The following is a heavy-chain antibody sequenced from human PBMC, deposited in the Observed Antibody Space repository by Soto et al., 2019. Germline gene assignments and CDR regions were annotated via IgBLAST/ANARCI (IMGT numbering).Heavy chain of an antibody. CDR3: ARDRGPSYGRDY. CDR2: INPSGGST. CDR1: GYTFASYY. J-gene: IGHJ4*02. Sequence: GASVKVSCKASGYTFASYYMHWGRQAPGQGLEWMGIINPSGGSTSYAQKFQGRVTMTRDTSTSTVYMELSSLRSEDTAVYYCARDRGPSYGRDYWGQGTLVTVSS. D-gene: IGHD5-18*01. V-gene: IGHV1-46*03.